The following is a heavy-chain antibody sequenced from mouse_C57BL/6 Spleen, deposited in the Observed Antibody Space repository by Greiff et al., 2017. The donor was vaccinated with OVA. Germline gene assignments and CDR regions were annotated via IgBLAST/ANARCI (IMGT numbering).Heavy chain of an antibody. CDR1: GYTFTDYN. Sequence: DVKLQESGPELVKPGASVKIPCKASGYTFTDYNMDWVKQSHGKSLEWIGDINPNNGGTIYNQKFKGKATLTVDKSSRTAYMELRSLTSEDTAVYYCARGGYYGSRFAYWGQGTLVTVSA. V-gene: IGHV1-18*01. J-gene: IGHJ3*01. CDR3: ARGGYYGSRFAY. D-gene: IGHD1-1*01. CDR2: INPNNGGT.